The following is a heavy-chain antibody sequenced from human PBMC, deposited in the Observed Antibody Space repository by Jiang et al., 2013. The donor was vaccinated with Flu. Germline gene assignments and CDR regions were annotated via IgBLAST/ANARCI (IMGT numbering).Heavy chain of an antibody. V-gene: IGHV3-48*04. D-gene: IGHD2-2*01. CDR3: ARDLFPLYCSSTSCYEGSYYYYGMDV. J-gene: IGHJ6*02. Sequence: WVSYISSSSSTIYYADSVKGRFTISRDNAKNSLYLQMNSLRAEDTAVYYCARDLFPLYCSSTSCYEGSYYYYGMDVWGQGTTVTVSS. CDR2: ISSSSSTI.